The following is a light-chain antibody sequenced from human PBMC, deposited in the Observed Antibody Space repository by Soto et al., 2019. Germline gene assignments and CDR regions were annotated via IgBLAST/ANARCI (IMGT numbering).Light chain of an antibody. J-gene: IGKJ1*01. CDR1: QSVSSSY. CDR2: GAS. V-gene: IGKV3-20*01. CDR3: QQYGSSLWT. Sequence: EIVLTHSPGTLSLSPGERATLSCRASQSVSSSYLAWYQQKPGQAPRLLIYGASSRATGIPDRFSGSGSGTDFTLTISRLEPEDSAVYYCQQYGSSLWTFGQGTKVDIK.